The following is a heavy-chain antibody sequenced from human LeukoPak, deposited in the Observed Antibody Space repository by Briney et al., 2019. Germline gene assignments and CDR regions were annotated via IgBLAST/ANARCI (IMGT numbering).Heavy chain of an antibody. CDR1: GFIFSGYS. CDR3: ARDFPGENGMDV. D-gene: IGHD2/OR15-2a*01. V-gene: IGHV3-30*14. J-gene: IGHJ6*02. Sequence: PGGSLRLSCAASGFIFSGYSVHWVRQAPGKGLEWVAVISSDGSTEYYADSVKGLSTILRDNSRNTLYLQKSSRRAENTALYICARDFPGENGMDVWGQGTTVTVSS. CDR2: ISSDGSTE.